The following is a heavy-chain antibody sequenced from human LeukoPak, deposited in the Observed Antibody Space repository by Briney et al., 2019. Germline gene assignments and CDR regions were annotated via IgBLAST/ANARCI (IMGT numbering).Heavy chain of an antibody. V-gene: IGHV3-30*18. Sequence: GGSLRLSCAASGFTFSCCGMHWVRQAPGKGLEWVAVITYDGDTTYFEDSVKGRFTISRDTSKSTLYLQMNSLGAEDTAVYYCVKEQGSGSYRTADYWGQGTLVTVSS. CDR2: ITYDGDTT. J-gene: IGHJ4*02. CDR3: VKEQGSGSYRTADY. CDR1: GFTFSCCG. D-gene: IGHD3-10*01.